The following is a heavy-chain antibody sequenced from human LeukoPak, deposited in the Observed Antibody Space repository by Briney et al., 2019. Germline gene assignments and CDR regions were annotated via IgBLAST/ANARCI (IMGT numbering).Heavy chain of an antibody. CDR1: GGTFSSYA. D-gene: IGHD3-22*01. J-gene: IGHJ4*02. V-gene: IGHV1-69*04. CDR2: IIPILGIA. CDR3: ARENVRYYDSSGHEGY. Sequence: GASVKVSCKASGGTFSSYAISWVRQAPGQGLEWMGRIIPILGIANYAQKFQGRVTITADKSTSTAYMELSSLRSEDTAVYYCARENVRYYDSSGHEGYWGQGTLVTVSS.